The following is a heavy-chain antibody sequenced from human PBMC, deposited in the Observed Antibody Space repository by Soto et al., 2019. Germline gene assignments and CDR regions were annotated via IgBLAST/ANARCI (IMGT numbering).Heavy chain of an antibody. CDR1: GFTFSTYV. CDR3: ASHPCSSTSCKYFQH. J-gene: IGHJ1*01. V-gene: IGHV3-23*01. D-gene: IGHD2-2*01. CDR2: ISGSGGST. Sequence: EVQLLESGGGLVQPGGSLRLSCAASGFTFSTYVMSWVRQAPGKGLEWVSAISGSGGSTYYADSVKGRFTISRDNSKNTLYLQMNSLRAEDTAVYYCASHPCSSTSCKYFQHWGQGALVTVSS.